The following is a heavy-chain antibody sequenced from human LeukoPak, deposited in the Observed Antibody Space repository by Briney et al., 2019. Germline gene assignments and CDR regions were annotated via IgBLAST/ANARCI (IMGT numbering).Heavy chain of an antibody. Sequence: GASVKVSCKASGYTFTSCYTHWVRQAPGQGLEWMGIINPSGGSTSYAQKFQGRVTMTRDMSTSTVYMELSSLRSEDTAVYYCARAPYYYDSSGYPDAFDIWGQGTMVTVSS. J-gene: IGHJ3*02. D-gene: IGHD3-22*01. CDR2: INPSGGST. CDR1: GYTFTSCY. CDR3: ARAPYYYDSSGYPDAFDI. V-gene: IGHV1-46*01.